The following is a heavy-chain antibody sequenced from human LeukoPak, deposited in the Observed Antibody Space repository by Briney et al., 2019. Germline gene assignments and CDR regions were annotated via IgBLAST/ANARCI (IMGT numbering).Heavy chain of an antibody. Sequence: GGSLRLSCAASGFSFTNAWMSWVRQAPGKGLEWVGRIKSKTDGGTIDYAAPVKGRFTISRDDSKNTLFLQMNSLKIEDTAVYYCTTVTLRPVGLWGQGTLVTASS. D-gene: IGHD3-10*01. CDR2: IKSKTDGGTI. J-gene: IGHJ4*02. V-gene: IGHV3-15*05. CDR3: TTVTLRPVGL. CDR1: GFSFTNAW.